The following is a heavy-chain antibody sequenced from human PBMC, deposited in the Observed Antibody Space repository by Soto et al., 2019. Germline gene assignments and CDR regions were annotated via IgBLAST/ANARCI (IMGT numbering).Heavy chain of an antibody. V-gene: IGHV1-58*01. CDR2: IVVGSGNT. Sequence: SVKVSCKASGFTFTSSAVQWVRQARGQRLEWIGWIVVGSGNTNYAQKFQERVTITRDMSTSTAYMELSSLRSEDTAVYYCAVSIAVAGTSYFDYWGQGTLVTVSS. D-gene: IGHD6-19*01. J-gene: IGHJ4*02. CDR1: GFTFTSSA. CDR3: AVSIAVAGTSYFDY.